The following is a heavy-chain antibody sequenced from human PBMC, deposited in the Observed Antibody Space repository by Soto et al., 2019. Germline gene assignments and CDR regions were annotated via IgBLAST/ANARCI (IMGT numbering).Heavy chain of an antibody. CDR1: GFTFSSYS. CDR2: ISSSGSTI. J-gene: IGHJ4*02. D-gene: IGHD3-10*01. V-gene: IGHV3-48*04. CDR3: ASSSTMVRGVIPFDY. Sequence: GGSLRLSCAASGFTFSSYSMNWVRQAPGKGLEWVSYISSSGSTIYYADSVKGRFTISRDNAKNSLYLQMNSLRAEDTAVYYCASSSTMVRGVIPFDYWGQGTLVTVSS.